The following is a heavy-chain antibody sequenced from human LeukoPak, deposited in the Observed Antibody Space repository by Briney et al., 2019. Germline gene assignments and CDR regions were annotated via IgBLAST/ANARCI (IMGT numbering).Heavy chain of an antibody. CDR3: ARDGRMSYYDSSGHYY. D-gene: IGHD3-22*01. V-gene: IGHV3-23*01. J-gene: IGHJ4*02. Sequence: GGSLRLSCAASGFTFRTYAMTWVRQAPGKGLEWVSSISVSGAYKYYADSVKGRFTISRDNSKNTLYLQMNSLRAEDTAVYYCARDGRMSYYDSSGHYYRGQGTLVTVSS. CDR1: GFTFRTYA. CDR2: ISVSGAYK.